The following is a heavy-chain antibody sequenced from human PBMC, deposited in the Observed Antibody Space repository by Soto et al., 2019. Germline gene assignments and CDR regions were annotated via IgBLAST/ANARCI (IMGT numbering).Heavy chain of an antibody. V-gene: IGHV3-73*01. CDR1: GFTVSGST. CDR2: IRSKAYGYAT. J-gene: IGHJ5*01. CDR3: TTVAVPNTWRFDP. Sequence: EVQLLESGGGLVQPGGSLKLSCAASGFTVSGSTIHWVRQASGKGLEWVGRIRSKAYGYATAYSASLKGRFAISRDDSKNTGYLQMNSLKTEDTAVYYCTTVAVPNTWRFDPWGQGTLVTVFS. D-gene: IGHD6-19*01.